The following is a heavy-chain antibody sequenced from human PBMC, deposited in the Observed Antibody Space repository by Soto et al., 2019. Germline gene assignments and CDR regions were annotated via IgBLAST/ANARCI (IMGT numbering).Heavy chain of an antibody. CDR1: GFTFSSYA. D-gene: IGHD3-9*01. Sequence: GGSLRLSCAASGFTFSSYAMSWVRQAPGKGLEWVSAISGSGGSTYYADSVKGRFTISRDNSKNTLYLQMNSLRAEDTAVYYCAKAPYYDILTGYHRFDPWGQGTLVTVSS. V-gene: IGHV3-23*01. CDR3: AKAPYYDILTGYHRFDP. J-gene: IGHJ5*02. CDR2: ISGSGGST.